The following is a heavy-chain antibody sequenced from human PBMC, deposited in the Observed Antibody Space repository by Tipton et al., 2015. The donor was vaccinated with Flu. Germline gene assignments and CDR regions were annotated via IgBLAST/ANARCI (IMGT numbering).Heavy chain of an antibody. CDR2: IYSGDSDT. J-gene: IGHJ2*01. D-gene: IGHD2-21*02. CDR3: VRHPYCTDAVCPPCYWYFEL. Sequence: QLVQSGAEVKKPGESLRISCKSSGYSFTNYWIGWVRQMPGRGLDWMGIIYSGDSDTRYSPSFQGQVTISADKSINTAYLQWNSLKASGTAMYFCVRHPYCTDAVCPPCYWYFELWGRGTPLGVSS. V-gene: IGHV5-51*01. CDR1: GYSFTNYW.